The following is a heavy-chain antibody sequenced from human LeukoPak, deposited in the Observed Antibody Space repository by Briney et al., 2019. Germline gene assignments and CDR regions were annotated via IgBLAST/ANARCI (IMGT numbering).Heavy chain of an antibody. CDR3: ARDWAAEKTIVDF. J-gene: IGHJ4*02. V-gene: IGHV1-18*01. CDR2: INAGDNNA. Sequence: ASVKVSCKASGYTFTRYGISWMRQAAGQGLEWMGRINAGDNNAKYSEKLQGRVFMTTDTSTTTVYMDLRSLTSDDTAVYYCARDWAAEKTIVDFWGQGTLVTVSS. D-gene: IGHD5-24*01. CDR1: GYTFTRYG.